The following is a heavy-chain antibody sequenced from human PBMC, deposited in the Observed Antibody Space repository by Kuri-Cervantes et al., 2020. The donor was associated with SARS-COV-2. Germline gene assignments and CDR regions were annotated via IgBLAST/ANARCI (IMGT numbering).Heavy chain of an antibody. CDR2: ISSSSSTI. CDR3: ARATIGYSGYEGFDY. J-gene: IGHJ4*02. CDR1: GFTFSSYS. D-gene: IGHD5-12*01. Sequence: GESLKISCAASGFTFSSYSMNWVRQAPGKGLEWVSYISSSSSTIYYADSVKGRFTISRDNAKNSLYLQMNSLRAEDTAVYYCARATIGYSGYEGFDYWGQGTLVTVSS. V-gene: IGHV3-48*01.